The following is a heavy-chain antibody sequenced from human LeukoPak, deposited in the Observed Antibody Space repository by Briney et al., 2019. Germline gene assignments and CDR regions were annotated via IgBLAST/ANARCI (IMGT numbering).Heavy chain of an antibody. CDR3: AHSYSSSWYDFDY. CDR1: GYTFTGYY. Sequence: GASVKVSCKASGYTFTGYYMHWVRQAPGQGLEWMGWINPNSGGTNYAQKFQGRVTMTRDTSISTAYMELSRLRSDDTAVYYCAHSYSSSWYDFDYWGQGTLVTVSS. CDR2: INPNSGGT. D-gene: IGHD6-13*01. V-gene: IGHV1-2*02. J-gene: IGHJ4*02.